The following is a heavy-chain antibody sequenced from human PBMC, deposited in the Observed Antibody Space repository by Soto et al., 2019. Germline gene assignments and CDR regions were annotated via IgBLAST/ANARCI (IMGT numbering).Heavy chain of an antibody. CDR3: ARGGGRGYSYGYYYYYGMDV. CDR1: GGSFSGYY. CDR2: INHSGST. V-gene: IGHV4-34*01. Sequence: SETLSLTCAVYGGSFSGYYWSWIRQPPGKGLEWIGEINHSGSTNYNPSLKSRVTISVDTSKNQFSLKLSSVTAADTAVYCCARGGGRGYSYGYYYYYGMDVWGQGTTVTVSS. D-gene: IGHD5-18*01. J-gene: IGHJ6*02.